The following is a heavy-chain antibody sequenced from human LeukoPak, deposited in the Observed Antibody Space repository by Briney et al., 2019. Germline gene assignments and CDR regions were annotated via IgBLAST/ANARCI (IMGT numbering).Heavy chain of an antibody. CDR3: VRDPQINWNRPSPLS. Sequence: GGSLRLSCAASGFSFSSYGMHWVRQAPGKGLEWVSVIWFDGSTQYYTDSVKGRFTISRDNSKNTLFLQMNSLRAEDTAIYYCVRDPQINWNRPSPLSWGQGTLVTVSS. CDR2: IWFDGSTQ. V-gene: IGHV3-33*01. CDR1: GFSFSSYG. J-gene: IGHJ5*02. D-gene: IGHD1-20*01.